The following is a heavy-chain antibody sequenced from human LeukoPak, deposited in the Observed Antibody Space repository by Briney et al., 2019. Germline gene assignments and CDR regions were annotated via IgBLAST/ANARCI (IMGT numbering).Heavy chain of an antibody. CDR3: AKGVAAAGYWYFDL. V-gene: IGHV3-23*01. Sequence: PGGSLRLSCAASGFTFSSYAMSWVRQAPGKWLEWVSAISGSGSTTYYADSVKGRFTISRDNSKNTLYLQMSSLRAEDTAVYYCAKGVAAAGYWYFDLWGRGTLVTVSS. J-gene: IGHJ2*01. D-gene: IGHD6-13*01. CDR1: GFTFSSYA. CDR2: ISGSGSTT.